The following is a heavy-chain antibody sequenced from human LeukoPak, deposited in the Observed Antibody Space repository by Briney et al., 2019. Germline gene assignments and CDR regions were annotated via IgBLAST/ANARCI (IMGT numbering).Heavy chain of an antibody. J-gene: IGHJ3*02. V-gene: IGHV3-23*01. Sequence: GGSLRLSCAASGFSFSSYAMSWVRQAPGKGLEWVSAISGSGGSTYYADSVKGRFTISGDNSKNTLYLQMNSLRAEDTAVYYCAKGLRRYDAFDIWGQGTMVTVSS. CDR1: GFSFSSYA. CDR3: AKGLRRYDAFDI. CDR2: ISGSGGST. D-gene: IGHD5-12*01.